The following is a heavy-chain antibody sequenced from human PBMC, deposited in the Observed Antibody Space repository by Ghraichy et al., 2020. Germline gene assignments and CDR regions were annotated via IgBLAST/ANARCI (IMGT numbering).Heavy chain of an antibody. CDR3: ARAVLRYFDWLDY. D-gene: IGHD3-9*01. CDR2: INPNSGGT. V-gene: IGHV1-2*02. CDR1: GYTFTGYY. J-gene: IGHJ4*02. Sequence: ASVKVSCKASGYTFTGYYMHWVRQAPGQGLEWMGWINPNSGGTNYAQKFQGRVTMTRDTSISTAYMELSRLRSDDTAVYYCARAVLRYFDWLDYWGQGTLVIVSS.